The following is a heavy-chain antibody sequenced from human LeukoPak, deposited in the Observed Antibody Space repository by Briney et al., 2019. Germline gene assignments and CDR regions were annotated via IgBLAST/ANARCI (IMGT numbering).Heavy chain of an antibody. Sequence: GGSLRLSCAASGFTFSSYGMHWVRQAPGKGLDWVAFIRYDGHNKYYADSLKGRFTISRDNARNSLYLHMNSLRAEDTAVYYCARDVFGSEYPFDFWGQGTLVTVSS. J-gene: IGHJ4*02. CDR3: ARDVFGSEYPFDF. D-gene: IGHD2-2*01. CDR1: GFTFSSYG. CDR2: IRYDGHNK. V-gene: IGHV3-30*02.